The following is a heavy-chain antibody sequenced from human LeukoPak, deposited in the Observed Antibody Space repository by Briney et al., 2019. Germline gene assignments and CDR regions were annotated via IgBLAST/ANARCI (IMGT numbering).Heavy chain of an antibody. CDR1: GYSFTSYW. J-gene: IGHJ4*02. CDR3: ARQAHSSSQDLM. CDR2: IYPGDSDT. V-gene: IGHV5-51*01. Sequence: GESLKISCKGSGYSFTSYWIGWVRQVPGKGLEWMGIIYPGDSDTRHSPSFQGQVTISAGKSISTAYLQWSSLKASDTAMYYCARQAHSSSQDLMWGQGTLVTVSS. D-gene: IGHD6-13*01.